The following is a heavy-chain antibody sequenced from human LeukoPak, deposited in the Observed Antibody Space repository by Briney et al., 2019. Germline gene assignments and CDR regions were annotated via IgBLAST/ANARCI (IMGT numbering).Heavy chain of an antibody. V-gene: IGHV3-7*05. CDR1: GFRFCNYW. Sequence: GGSLRLSCEAPGFRFCNYWMSWVRQAPGKGLEWVATIKQYGSEKYYVDSVKGRFTISRDNAKKSLFLQMDSLRGEDTAVYYCARAAEISALDNWGQGTLVTVSS. D-gene: IGHD6-13*01. CDR3: ARAAEISALDN. J-gene: IGHJ4*02. CDR2: IKQYGSEK.